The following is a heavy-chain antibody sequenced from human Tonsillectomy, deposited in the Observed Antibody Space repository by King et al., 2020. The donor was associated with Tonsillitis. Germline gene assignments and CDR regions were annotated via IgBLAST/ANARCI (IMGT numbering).Heavy chain of an antibody. V-gene: IGHV3-23*04. CDR3: ATVDGNSTFDY. J-gene: IGHJ4*02. CDR2: IGASGETT. Sequence: VQLVESGGGLVQPGGSLTVSCAASRFTFSKYAMTWVRQAPRKGLEWVSSIGASGETTYYADSVKGRFTISRDNSKGTMYLQMNSLRAEDTALFYCATVDGNSTFDYWGQGTLVTVSS. CDR1: RFTFSKYA. D-gene: IGHD4-23*01.